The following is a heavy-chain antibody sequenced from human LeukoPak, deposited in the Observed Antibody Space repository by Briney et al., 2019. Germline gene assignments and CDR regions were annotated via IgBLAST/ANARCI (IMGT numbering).Heavy chain of an antibody. D-gene: IGHD3-10*01. J-gene: IGHJ4*02. Sequence: GGSLRLSCAASGFTFSSYDMSWVRQAPGKGLEWVSAISGSGDSTYYADSVKGRFTISRDNSKNTLYLQMNSLRAEDTAVYYCARERGYGSGTFDYWGQGIQVTTSS. CDR3: ARERGYGSGTFDY. V-gene: IGHV3-23*01. CDR2: ISGSGDST. CDR1: GFTFSSYD.